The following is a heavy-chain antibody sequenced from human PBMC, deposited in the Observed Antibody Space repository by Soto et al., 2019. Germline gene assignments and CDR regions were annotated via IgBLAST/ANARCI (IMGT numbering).Heavy chain of an antibody. J-gene: IGHJ4*02. CDR3: ARGKYSAFDY. V-gene: IGHV6-1*01. Sequence: QVQLQQSGPGLVKPSQTLSLTCATSGDRISTNNVPWNWIGQSPSGGLEWLGRTGYTSKWYNDYAVSVRSRITINPDTSKNQFSLQLNSVTLDDTAVYYCARGKYSAFDYWGQGTLVTVSS. D-gene: IGHD5-18*01. CDR1: GDRISTNNVP. CDR2: TGYTSKWYN.